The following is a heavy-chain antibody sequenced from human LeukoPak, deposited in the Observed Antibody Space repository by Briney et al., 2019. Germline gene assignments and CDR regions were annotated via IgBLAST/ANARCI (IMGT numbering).Heavy chain of an antibody. CDR2: ISSSGSTI. J-gene: IGHJ3*02. CDR1: GFTFSSYE. Sequence: GGSLRLSCAASGFTFSSYEMNWVRQAPGKGLEWVSYISSSGSTIYYADSVKGRFTISRDNAKNSLYLQMNSLRAEDTAVYYCARDSDDYYDSSGYAFDIWGQGTMVTVSS. D-gene: IGHD3-22*01. CDR3: ARDSDDYYDSSGYAFDI. V-gene: IGHV3-48*03.